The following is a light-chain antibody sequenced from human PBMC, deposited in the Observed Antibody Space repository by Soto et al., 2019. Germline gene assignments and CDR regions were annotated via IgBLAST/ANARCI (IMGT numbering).Light chain of an antibody. CDR2: TNN. CDR1: SSNIETNA. Sequence: QSVLTQPPSASGTPGQRVTISCSGSSSNIETNAVNWYQQLPGMAPKLLIYTNNQRPSGVPDRFSGSKSGTSASLAISGLQSEDEDDYYCAAWDDGLNGQVFGGGTKLTVL. V-gene: IGLV1-44*01. CDR3: AAWDDGLNGQV. J-gene: IGLJ3*02.